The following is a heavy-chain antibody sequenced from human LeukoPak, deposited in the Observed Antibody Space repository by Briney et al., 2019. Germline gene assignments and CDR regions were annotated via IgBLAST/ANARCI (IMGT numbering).Heavy chain of an antibody. Sequence: SETLSLTCAVYGGSFSGYYWSWIRQPPGKGLEWIGEINHSGSTNYNPSLKSRVTISVDTSKNQFPLKLSSVTAADTAVYYCATQNYYDSSGSTNWGQGTLVTVSS. V-gene: IGHV4-34*01. D-gene: IGHD3-22*01. CDR2: INHSGST. J-gene: IGHJ4*02. CDR3: ATQNYYDSSGSTN. CDR1: GGSFSGYY.